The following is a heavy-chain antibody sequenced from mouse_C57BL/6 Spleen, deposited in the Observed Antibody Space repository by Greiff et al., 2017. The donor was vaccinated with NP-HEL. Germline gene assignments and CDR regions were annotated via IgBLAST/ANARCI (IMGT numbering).Heavy chain of an antibody. CDR1: GFTFSDYG. CDR3: ARDLYDGSLAY. J-gene: IGHJ3*01. V-gene: IGHV5-17*01. D-gene: IGHD2-3*01. CDR2: ISSGSSTI. Sequence: DVQLVESGGGLVKPGGSLKLSCAASGFTFSDYGMHWVRQAPEKGLEWVAYISSGSSTIYYADTVKGRFTISRDNAKNTLFLQMTSLRSEDTAMYYCARDLYDGSLAYWGQGTLVTVSA.